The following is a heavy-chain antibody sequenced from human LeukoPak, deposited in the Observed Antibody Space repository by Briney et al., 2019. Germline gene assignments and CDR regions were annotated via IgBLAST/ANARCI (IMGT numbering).Heavy chain of an antibody. CDR1: GLTFSTYA. CDR2: ISYDGSYI. Sequence: GGSLRLSCAASGLTFSTYARHWVRQAPGKGLEWVAVISYDGSYICYADSVKDRFTISRDDSKNTLYLQMDSLRAEDTAVYYCAGQGYSSGWYWALDYWGQGTLVTVSS. J-gene: IGHJ4*02. D-gene: IGHD6-19*01. V-gene: IGHV3-30*04. CDR3: AGQGYSSGWYWALDY.